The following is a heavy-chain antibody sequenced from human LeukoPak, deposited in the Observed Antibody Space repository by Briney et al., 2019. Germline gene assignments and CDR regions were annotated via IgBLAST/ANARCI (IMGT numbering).Heavy chain of an antibody. J-gene: IGHJ4*02. CDR2: IQSKCDGGTI. D-gene: IGHD3-10*01. V-gene: IGHV3-15*01. CDR1: GFPFTKPR. Sequence: GGSLRLSCAASGFPFTKPRMSSVRWAPGKGQEWDDRIQSKCDGGTIDSAAPVEGRVTISRDDSKSMVYLQMNSLKTEDTAVYCGNTDEGLASWPMFSYWGQGTQVTVSS. CDR3: NTDEGLASWPMFSY.